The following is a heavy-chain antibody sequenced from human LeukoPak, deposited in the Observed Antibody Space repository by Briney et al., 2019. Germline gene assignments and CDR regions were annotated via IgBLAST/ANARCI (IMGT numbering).Heavy chain of an antibody. CDR3: ARVGCSSTSCYTRYYYYYMDV. V-gene: IGHV4-39*07. CDR2: IYYSGST. J-gene: IGHJ6*03. D-gene: IGHD2-2*02. Sequence: PSGTLSLTCTVSGGSISSSSYYWGWIRQPPGKGLEWIGSIYYSGSTYYNPSLKSRVTISVDTSKNQFSLKLSSVTAADTAVYYCARVGCSSTSCYTRYYYYYMDVWGKGTTVTVSS. CDR1: GGSISSSSYY.